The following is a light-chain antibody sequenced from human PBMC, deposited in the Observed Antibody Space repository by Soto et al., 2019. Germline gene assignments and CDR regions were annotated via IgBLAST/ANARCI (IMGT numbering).Light chain of an antibody. CDR1: QSVRNNY. V-gene: IGKV3-20*01. Sequence: ETVLTQSPGTLSLSPGERATLSCRASQSVRNNYLAWYQQKPGQAPRLLIYGASSRATGIPDRFSGSGSGTDFTLTISRLEPEDFAVYYCQQYGSSPWTFGQGTKVDIK. J-gene: IGKJ1*01. CDR3: QQYGSSPWT. CDR2: GAS.